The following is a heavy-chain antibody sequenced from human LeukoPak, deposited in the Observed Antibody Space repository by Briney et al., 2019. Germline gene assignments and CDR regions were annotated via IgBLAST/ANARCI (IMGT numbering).Heavy chain of an antibody. CDR2: ISAYNGNT. Sequence: ASVKVSCKASGYTFTSYGISWVRPAPGQGLEWMGWISAYNGNTNYAQKLQGRVAMTTDTSTSTAYMELRSLRSDDTAVYYCAREINYGDAGYWGQGTLVTVSS. V-gene: IGHV1-18*01. CDR1: GYTFTSYG. J-gene: IGHJ4*02. D-gene: IGHD4-17*01. CDR3: AREINYGDAGY.